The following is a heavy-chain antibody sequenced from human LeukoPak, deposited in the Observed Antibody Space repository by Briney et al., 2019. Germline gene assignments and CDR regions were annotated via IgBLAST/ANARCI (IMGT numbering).Heavy chain of an antibody. CDR1: GYTFTSYD. J-gene: IGHJ4*02. V-gene: IGHV1-8*01. Sequence: ASVKVSCKASGYTFTSYDINWVRQATGQGLEWMGWMNPNSGNTGYAQKFQGRVTMTRNTSISTAYMELSSLRSEDTAVYCCARAIDYDFWSGLFSFDYWGQGTLVTVSS. CDR2: MNPNSGNT. D-gene: IGHD3-3*01. CDR3: ARAIDYDFWSGLFSFDY.